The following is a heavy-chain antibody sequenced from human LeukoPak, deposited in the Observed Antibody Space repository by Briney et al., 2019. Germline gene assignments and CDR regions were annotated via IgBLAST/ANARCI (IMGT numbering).Heavy chain of an antibody. Sequence: GGSLRLSCAASGFTFSHYLMQWVRQAPGKGLVWVSRINSDGSSPTYADSVKGRFPLSRDNAKNTLYMQMNSLRAEDTAEYYCARVWGSDAFDIWGQGTMVTVSS. J-gene: IGHJ3*02. CDR3: ARVWGSDAFDI. CDR2: INSDGSSP. D-gene: IGHD3-16*01. CDR1: GFTFSHYL. V-gene: IGHV3-74*01.